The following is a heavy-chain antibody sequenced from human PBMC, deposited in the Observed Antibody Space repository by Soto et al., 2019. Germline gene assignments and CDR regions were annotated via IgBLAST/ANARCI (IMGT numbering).Heavy chain of an antibody. V-gene: IGHV3-23*01. CDR1: GFTFSSYA. Sequence: EVQLLESGGGLVQPGGSLRLSCAASGFTFSSYAMSWVRQAPGRGLEWVSAISGSDGSRYYADSVKGRFTISRDNSKNPLYLQMNSLRAEDTAVYYCAKGGYSGHGNPDYWGQGTLVTVSS. J-gene: IGHJ4*02. CDR2: ISGSDGSR. D-gene: IGHD5-12*01. CDR3: AKGGYSGHGNPDY.